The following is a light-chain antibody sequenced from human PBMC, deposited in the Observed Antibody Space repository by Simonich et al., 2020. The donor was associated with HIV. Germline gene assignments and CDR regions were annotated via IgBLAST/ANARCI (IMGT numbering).Light chain of an antibody. Sequence: DIQMTQSPSTLSASVGDRVTITCRASQSISSWLAWYKQKPGKAPKLLIYKASSLESGVPSRFSGSGSGTEFTLTISSLQPDDCATYYCQQYNSYSPAWTFGQGTKVEIK. CDR2: KAS. J-gene: IGKJ1*01. V-gene: IGKV1-5*03. CDR1: QSISSW. CDR3: QQYNSYSPAWT.